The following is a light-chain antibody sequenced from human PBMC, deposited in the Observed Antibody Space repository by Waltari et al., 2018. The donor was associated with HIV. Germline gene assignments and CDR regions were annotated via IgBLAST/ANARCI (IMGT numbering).Light chain of an antibody. J-gene: IGLJ3*02. CDR1: SGHSTYA. Sequence: QLVLTQSPSASASLGASVKLTCTLSSGHSTYAIAWHQQQPEKGPRYLMKVNSDGSHSKGDGIPDRFSGSSSGSERYLIISSLQSEDEADYYCQTWGTGIRVFGRGTKLTVL. V-gene: IGLV4-69*01. CDR2: VNSDGSH. CDR3: QTWGTGIRV.